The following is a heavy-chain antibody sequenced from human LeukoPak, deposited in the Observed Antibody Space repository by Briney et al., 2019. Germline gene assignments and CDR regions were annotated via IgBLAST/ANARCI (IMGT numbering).Heavy chain of an antibody. CDR2: INPNSGGT. CDR1: GYTFTGYY. CDR3: AKWGFDFSSGHFGLDV. V-gene: IGHV1-2*02. D-gene: IGHD3-3*01. Sequence: ASVKVSCKASGYTFTGYYMHWVRQAPGQGLEWMGWINPNSGGTNYAQKFQGRVTMTRDTSITTAYMELSRLRSDDTAVYYCAKWGFDFSSGHFGLDVWGQGTTVTVS. J-gene: IGHJ6*02.